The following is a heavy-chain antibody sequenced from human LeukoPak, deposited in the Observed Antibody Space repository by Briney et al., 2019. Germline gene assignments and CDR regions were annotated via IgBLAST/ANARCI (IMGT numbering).Heavy chain of an antibody. J-gene: IGHJ3*01. D-gene: IGHD2-8*01. CDR2: ISGDGGTT. Sequence: GGSLRLSCAASGFTFSDYAMNWVRQAPGKGLEWVSHISGDGGTTFYADSVKCHFTISRDNSKNLLYLQVRSLTAEDTAVFYCAKDSIQRNGVYYAFDVWGQGTMVTVSS. V-gene: IGHV3-23*01. CDR1: GFTFSDYA. CDR3: AKDSIQRNGVYYAFDV.